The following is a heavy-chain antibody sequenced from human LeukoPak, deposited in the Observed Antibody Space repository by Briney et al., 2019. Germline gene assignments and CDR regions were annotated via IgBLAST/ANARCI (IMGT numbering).Heavy chain of an antibody. Sequence: GRSLKPSCAASGFTFDDYAMHWVRQAPGKGLEWVSGISWNSGSIGYADSVKGRFTISGDNAKNSLYLQMNSLRAEDTALYYCAKDSLRYCSSTSCYQFDYWGQGTLVTVSS. CDR1: GFTFDDYA. D-gene: IGHD2-2*01. CDR2: ISWNSGSI. J-gene: IGHJ4*02. V-gene: IGHV3-9*01. CDR3: AKDSLRYCSSTSCYQFDY.